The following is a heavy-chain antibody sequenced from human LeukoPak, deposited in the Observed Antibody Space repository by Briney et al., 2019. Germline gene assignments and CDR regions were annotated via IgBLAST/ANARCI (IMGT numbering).Heavy chain of an antibody. Sequence: PSQTLSLTCAVYGGSFSGYYWSWIRQPPGKGLEWIGEINYSGSTNYNPSLKSRVTISVDTSKNQFSLKLSSVTAADTAVYYCARAPPTYYYGSGSYSRFDYWGQGTLVTVSS. CDR3: ARAPPTYYYGSGSYSRFDY. J-gene: IGHJ4*02. V-gene: IGHV4-34*01. CDR2: INYSGST. CDR1: GGSFSGYY. D-gene: IGHD3-10*01.